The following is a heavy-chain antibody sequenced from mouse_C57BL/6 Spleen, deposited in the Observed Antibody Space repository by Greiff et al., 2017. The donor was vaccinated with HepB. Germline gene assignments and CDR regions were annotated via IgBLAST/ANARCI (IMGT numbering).Heavy chain of an antibody. Sequence: DVKLVESGAELVRPGASVKLSCTASGFNIKDDYMHWVKQRPEQGLEWIGWIDPENGDTEYASKFQGKATITADTSSNTAYLQLSSLTSEDTAVYYCTTPSITTVGFDYWGQGTTLTVSS. D-gene: IGHD1-1*01. CDR2: IDPENGDT. CDR3: TTPSITTVGFDY. J-gene: IGHJ2*01. CDR1: GFNIKDDY. V-gene: IGHV14-4*01.